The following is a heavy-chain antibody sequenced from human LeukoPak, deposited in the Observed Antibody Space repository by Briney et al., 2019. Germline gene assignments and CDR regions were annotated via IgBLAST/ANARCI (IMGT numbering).Heavy chain of an antibody. V-gene: IGHV3-23*01. J-gene: IGHJ3*02. Sequence: GGSLRLSCAASGFTFSSYAMSWVRQAPGKGLEWVSAISGSGGSTYYADSVRGRFTTSRDNSKNTLYLQMNSLRAEDTAVYYCANQKTPRDIWGQGTMVTVSS. CDR1: GFTFSSYA. CDR3: ANQKTPRDI. CDR2: ISGSGGST.